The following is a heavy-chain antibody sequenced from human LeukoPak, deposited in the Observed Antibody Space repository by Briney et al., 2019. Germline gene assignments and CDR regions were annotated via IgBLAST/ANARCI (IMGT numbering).Heavy chain of an antibody. Sequence: SETLSLTCTVSGGSISSNTYYWGWIRRPPGKGLEWFGNIHYSGSTYYNPSLESRVTISVDTSKNQFSLNLSSLTAAGTAVYYCATSDTVSTYNWFDPWGQGTLVTVSS. CDR3: ATSDTVSTYNWFDP. J-gene: IGHJ5*02. D-gene: IGHD5/OR15-5a*01. CDR1: GGSISSNTYY. V-gene: IGHV4-39*01. CDR2: IHYSGST.